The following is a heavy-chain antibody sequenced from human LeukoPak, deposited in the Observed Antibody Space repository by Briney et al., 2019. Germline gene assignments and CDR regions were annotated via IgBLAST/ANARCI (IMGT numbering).Heavy chain of an antibody. CDR3: ARGQRAHVEWYYYMDV. CDR2: ISYDGSNK. Sequence: GGSLRLSCAASGFTFSSYAIHWVRQAPGKGLEWVAVISYDGSNKYYADSVKGRFTISRDNSKNTLYLQMNSLRADDTAVYYCARGQRAHVEWYYYMDVWGKGTTVTISS. CDR1: GFTFSSYA. J-gene: IGHJ6*03. V-gene: IGHV3-30*04. D-gene: IGHD1-26*01.